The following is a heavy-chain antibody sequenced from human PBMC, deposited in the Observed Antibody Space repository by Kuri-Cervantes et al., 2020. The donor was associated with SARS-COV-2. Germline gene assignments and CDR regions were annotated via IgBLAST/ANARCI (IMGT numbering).Heavy chain of an antibody. Sequence: ASVKVSCKASGYSFTGYGISWVRQAPGQGLEWMGWISAYNGDTNYAQKLQGRVTMTTDTSTSTAYMELRSLRSDDTAVYYCARRIYSNYYYYMDVWGKGTTVTVYS. V-gene: IGHV1-18*01. CDR1: GYSFTGYG. CDR2: ISAYNGDT. D-gene: IGHD4-11*01. J-gene: IGHJ6*03. CDR3: ARRIYSNYYYYMDV.